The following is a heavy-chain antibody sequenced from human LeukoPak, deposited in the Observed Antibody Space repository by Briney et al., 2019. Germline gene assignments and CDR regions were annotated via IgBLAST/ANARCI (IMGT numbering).Heavy chain of an antibody. CDR2: IYYSGST. Sequence: SETLSLTCTVSGGSISSSSYYWGWIRQPPGKGLEWIGSIYYSGSTYYNPSLKSRVTISVDTSKNQFSLKLSSVTAADTAVYYCARDKLGIGHAFDIWGQGTMVTVSS. V-gene: IGHV4-39*02. CDR3: ARDKLGIGHAFDI. D-gene: IGHD7-27*01. CDR1: GGSISSSSYY. J-gene: IGHJ3*02.